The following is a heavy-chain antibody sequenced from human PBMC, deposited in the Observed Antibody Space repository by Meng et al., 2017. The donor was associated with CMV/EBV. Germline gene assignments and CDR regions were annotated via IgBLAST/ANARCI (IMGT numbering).Heavy chain of an antibody. Sequence: GEALKISCAASGFTFSSYSMNWVRQAPGKGLEWVSSISSSSSYIYYADSVKGRFTISRDNAKNSLYLQMNSVRAEDTAVYYCARDNDFWSGYYRYYYYYYGMDVWGQGTTVTVSS. CDR1: GFTFSSYS. CDR2: ISSSSSYI. J-gene: IGHJ6*02. D-gene: IGHD3-3*01. CDR3: ARDNDFWSGYYRYYYYYYGMDV. V-gene: IGHV3-21*01.